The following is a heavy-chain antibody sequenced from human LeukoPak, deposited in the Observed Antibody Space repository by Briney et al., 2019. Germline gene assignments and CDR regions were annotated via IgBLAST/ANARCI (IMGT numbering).Heavy chain of an antibody. J-gene: IGHJ5*02. CDR3: ASYYYDSSGYWFDP. D-gene: IGHD3-22*01. V-gene: IGHV4-39*01. CDR1: GGSISSSSYY. CDR2: IYYSGST. Sequence: SETQSLTCTVSGGSISSSSYYWGWIRQPPGKGLEWIGSIYYSGSTYYNPSLKSRVTISVDTSKNQFSLKLSSVTAADTAVYYCASYYYDSSGYWFDPWGQGTLVTVSS.